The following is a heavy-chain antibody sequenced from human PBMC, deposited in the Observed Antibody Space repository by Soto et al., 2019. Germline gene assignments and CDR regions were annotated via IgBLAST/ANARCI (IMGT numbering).Heavy chain of an antibody. V-gene: IGHV1-69*02. Sequence: QVQLVQSGAEVKKPGSSVKVSCKASGGTFSSYTISWVRQAPGQGLEWMGRIIPILGIANYAQKFQGRVTITADKSTSTAYMELSSLRSEDTAMYYCARGQITMVRGVIPNYYYYYMDVWGKGTTVTVSS. CDR1: GGTFSSYT. D-gene: IGHD3-10*01. CDR2: IIPILGIA. CDR3: ARGQITMVRGVIPNYYYYYMDV. J-gene: IGHJ6*03.